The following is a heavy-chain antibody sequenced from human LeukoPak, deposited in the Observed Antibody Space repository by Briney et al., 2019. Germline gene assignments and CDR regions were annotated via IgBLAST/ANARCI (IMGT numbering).Heavy chain of an antibody. CDR1: GYTFINYG. V-gene: IGHV1-18*01. CDR3: ARAGGYCSGGGCYLTTSPDY. Sequence: ASVKVSCKASGYTFINYGIHWVRQAPGQGLEWMGWISAYNGDTNYAQNLQGRVTMTTDTSTSTAYMELRSLRSDDTAVYYCARAGGYCSGGGCYLTTSPDYWGQGTLVTVSS. CDR2: ISAYNGDT. J-gene: IGHJ4*02. D-gene: IGHD2-15*01.